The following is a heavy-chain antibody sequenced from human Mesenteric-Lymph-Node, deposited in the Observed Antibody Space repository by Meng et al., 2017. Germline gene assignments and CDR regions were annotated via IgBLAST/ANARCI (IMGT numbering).Heavy chain of an antibody. CDR3: ARHFTLADPFDS. CDR1: AYTFSNSW. Sequence: ESLKISCKGSAYTFSNSWIGWVRQMPGKGLEWMGIIDPRDSDTRYSPSFQGQVTISADKSINTAYLQWSSLKASDTAMYYCARHFTLADPFDSWGQGTLVTVSS. D-gene: IGHD6-19*01. CDR2: IDPRDSDT. J-gene: IGHJ4*02. V-gene: IGHV5-51*01.